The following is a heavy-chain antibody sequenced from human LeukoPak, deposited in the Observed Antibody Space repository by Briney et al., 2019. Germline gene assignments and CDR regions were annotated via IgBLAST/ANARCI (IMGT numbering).Heavy chain of an antibody. J-gene: IGHJ4*02. CDR1: GYTFTSHD. CDR2: MNPNSGNT. CDR3: ARGRYCSGGSCPSAVGY. D-gene: IGHD2-15*01. V-gene: IGHV1-8*01. Sequence: ASVTVSCKASGYTFTSHDINWVRQATGQGLEWMGWMNPNSGNTGYAQKFQGRVIMTRDTSISTAYMELSSLRSEDTAVYYCARGRYCSGGSCPSAVGYWGQGTLVTVSS.